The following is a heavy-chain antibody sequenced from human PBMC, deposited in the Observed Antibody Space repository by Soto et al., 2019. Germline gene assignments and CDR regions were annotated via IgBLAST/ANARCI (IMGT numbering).Heavy chain of an antibody. D-gene: IGHD2-8*02. CDR2: IIPILDIP. J-gene: IGHJ6*02. CDR3: ASHFTGVLVLGTSPPGGDNYGWDV. V-gene: IGHV1-69*02. CDR1: GGTFSRYT. Sequence: QVQLVQSGAEVKKPGSSVKVSCKASGGTFSRYTFTWVRQAPGQGLEWMGRIIPILDIPNYAQNFQGRVTITADKSTSTAYMELSSLRSDDTAVYYCASHFTGVLVLGTSPPGGDNYGWDVWGQATTVTVSS.